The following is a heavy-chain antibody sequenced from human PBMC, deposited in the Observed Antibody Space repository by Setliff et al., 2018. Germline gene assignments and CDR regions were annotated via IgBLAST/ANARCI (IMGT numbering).Heavy chain of an antibody. CDR2: IKQDGSEK. V-gene: IGHV3-7*01. CDR1: GFTFSTYW. CDR3: ARNGGLDY. D-gene: IGHD2-8*01. Sequence: PGGSLRLSCAASGFTFSTYWMSWVRQAPGKGLEWVANIKQDGSEKYYVDSVKGRFSIPRDNAKNSLYLQMNSLRAEDTAVYYCARNGGLDYWGQGALVTVSS. J-gene: IGHJ4*02.